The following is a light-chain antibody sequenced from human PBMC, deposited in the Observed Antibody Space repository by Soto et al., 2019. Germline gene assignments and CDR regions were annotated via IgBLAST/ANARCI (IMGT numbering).Light chain of an antibody. CDR1: QRISNS. V-gene: IGKV1-5*01. CDR2: DAS. Sequence: DIQMTQSPSTLSASIGDRVTITCRASQRISNSLAWYQLKPGKAPKLLIFDASSLEGGVPSRFGGSGSGTEFTLTISSLQPDDLAIYYCQQYKTYLYTFGHGTKLEI. J-gene: IGKJ2*01. CDR3: QQYKTYLYT.